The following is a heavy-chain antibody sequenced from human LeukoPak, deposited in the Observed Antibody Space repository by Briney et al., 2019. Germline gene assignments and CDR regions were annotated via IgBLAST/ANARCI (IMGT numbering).Heavy chain of an antibody. V-gene: IGHV4-59*06. D-gene: IGHD1-26*01. Sequence: SETLSLTCTVSGGSISGYYWSWIRQPPGKGLEWIGYIYYSGSTYYNPSLKSRVTISVDTSKNQFSLKLSSVTAADTAVYYCAREWEGDAGFDPWGQGTLVTVSS. CDR1: GGSISGYY. CDR3: AREWEGDAGFDP. J-gene: IGHJ5*02. CDR2: IYYSGST.